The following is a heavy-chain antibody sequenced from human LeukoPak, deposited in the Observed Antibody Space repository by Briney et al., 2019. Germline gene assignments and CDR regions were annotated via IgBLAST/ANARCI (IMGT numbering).Heavy chain of an antibody. CDR1: GDTLTEFS. Sequence: ASVKVSCKVSGDTLTEFSMFWVRQAPGKGLEWMGGCYREDGEKTYAQKFQGRVTMTEDTSTDTAYMELSSLRYEDMAVYYCATLDGYGDYVGYWGQGTVVTVSS. J-gene: IGHJ4*02. V-gene: IGHV1-24*01. CDR3: ATLDGYGDYVGY. D-gene: IGHD4-17*01. CDR2: CYREDGEK.